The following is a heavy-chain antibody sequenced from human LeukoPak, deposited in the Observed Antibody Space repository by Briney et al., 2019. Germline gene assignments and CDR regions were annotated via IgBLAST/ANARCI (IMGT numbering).Heavy chain of an antibody. J-gene: IGHJ4*02. CDR3: ARASASGSWGLFDY. D-gene: IGHD1-26*01. V-gene: IGHV4-39*01. Sequence: PSETLSLTCSVPGGSISSSSYYWGWIRQPPGKGLEWIGSMYHSGSPYYNPSLKSRVTISVDTSKNQFSLMLSSVTAADTALYYCARASASGSWGLFDYWGQGTLVTVSS. CDR1: GGSISSSSYY. CDR2: MYHSGSP.